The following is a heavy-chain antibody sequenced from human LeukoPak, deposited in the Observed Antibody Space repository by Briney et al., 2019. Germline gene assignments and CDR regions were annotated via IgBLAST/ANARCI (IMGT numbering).Heavy chain of an antibody. CDR3: ARGDHSFWGFPH. V-gene: IGHV3-74*01. Sequence: GGPLRLSCAASGFTFSTYWMHWVRQAPGKGLVWVSRINSDGSNTNYADSVKGRFTISRDNAKNTLYLQMNSLRAEDTAVYYCARGDHSFWGFPHWGQGTLVTVSS. D-gene: IGHD5-18*01. CDR1: GFTFSTYW. CDR2: INSDGSNT. J-gene: IGHJ4*02.